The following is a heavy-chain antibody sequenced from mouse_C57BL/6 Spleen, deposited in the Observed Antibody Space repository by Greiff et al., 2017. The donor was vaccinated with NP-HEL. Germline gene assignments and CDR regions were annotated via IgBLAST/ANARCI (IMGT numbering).Heavy chain of an antibody. D-gene: IGHD1-1*01. CDR3: ARPYGSHSWYFDV. Sequence: VQLKESGPELVKPGASVKISCKASGYSFTDYNMNWVKQSHGKSLEWIGVINPNYGTTSYNQKFKGKATLTVDQSSSTAYMQLNSLTSEDSAVYYCARPYGSHSWYFDVWGTGTTVTVSS. CDR2: INPNYGTT. V-gene: IGHV1-39*01. CDR1: GYSFTDYN. J-gene: IGHJ1*03.